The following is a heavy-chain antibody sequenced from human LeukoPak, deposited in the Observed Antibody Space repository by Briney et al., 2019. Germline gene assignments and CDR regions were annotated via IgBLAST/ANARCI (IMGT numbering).Heavy chain of an antibody. J-gene: IGHJ4*02. CDR2: INTNTGNP. V-gene: IGHV7-4-1*02. CDR1: GYPFTSSD. Sequence: GASVTVSCKAYGYPFTSSDINWVRQAPGQGLEWMGWINTNTGNPTYAQGFTGRFVFSLDTSVSTAYLQISSLKAEDTAVYYCARDREFFGDSVHYYFDYWGQGTLVTVSS. CDR3: ARDREFFGDSVHYYFDY. D-gene: IGHD4-17*01.